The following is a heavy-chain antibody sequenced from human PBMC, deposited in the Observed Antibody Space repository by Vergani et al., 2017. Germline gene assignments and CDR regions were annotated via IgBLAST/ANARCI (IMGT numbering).Heavy chain of an antibody. CDR2: ISPKTGET. Sequence: QVQLMQSGPVMKKPGGSMKVSCKASESTFSDYNIHWVRQAPGQGLQWMGWISPKTGETDYLQRFQDRVTMLRDASTTTVYLKMTRLTSDDTAIYYCAHSWNFGRRDWFDSWVPGTLVTVSS. V-gene: IGHV1-2*02. CDR3: AHSWNFGRRDWFDS. CDR1: ESTFSDYN. J-gene: IGHJ5*01. D-gene: IGHD1-26*01.